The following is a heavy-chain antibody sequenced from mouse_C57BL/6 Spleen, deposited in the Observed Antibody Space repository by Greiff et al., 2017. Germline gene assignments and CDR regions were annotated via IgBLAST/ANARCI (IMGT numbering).Heavy chain of an antibody. CDR3: ARLVINYGRYY. CDR1: GYTFTSYW. J-gene: IGHJ2*01. D-gene: IGHD1-1*01. Sequence: QVQLQQPGAELVMPGASVKLSCKASGYTFTSYWMHWVKQRPGQGLEWIGEIDPSDSYTNYNQKFKGKSTLTVDKSSSTAYMQLSSLTSEDSAVYYCARLVINYGRYYWGQGTTLTVSS. CDR2: IDPSDSYT. V-gene: IGHV1-69*01.